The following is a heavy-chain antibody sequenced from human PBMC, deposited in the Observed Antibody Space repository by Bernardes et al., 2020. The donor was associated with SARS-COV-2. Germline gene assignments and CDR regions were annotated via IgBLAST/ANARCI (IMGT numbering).Heavy chain of an antibody. Sequence: ASVKVSCKASGYTFTGYYMHWVRQAPGRGLEWMGWINPNSGGTNYAQKFQGRVTMTRDTSISTAYMELSRLRSDDTAVYYCARNHYYDSRGHYYGMDVWGQGTTVTVSS. J-gene: IGHJ6*02. CDR3: ARNHYYDSRGHYYGMDV. CDR1: GYTFTGYY. V-gene: IGHV1-2*02. CDR2: INPNSGGT. D-gene: IGHD3-22*01.